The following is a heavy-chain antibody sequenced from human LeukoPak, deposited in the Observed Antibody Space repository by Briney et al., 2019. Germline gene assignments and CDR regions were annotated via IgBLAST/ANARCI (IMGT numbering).Heavy chain of an antibody. Sequence: GGSLRLSCAASGFTFSSYAMHCVRQAPGKGLEWVAVISYDGSNKYYADSVKGRFTISRDNSKNTLDLQMNSLRAEDTTVYYCARRGHGYGSPFDYWGQGTLVTVTS. V-gene: IGHV3-30*14. CDR3: ARRGHGYGSPFDY. CDR1: GFTFSSYA. D-gene: IGHD5-18*01. J-gene: IGHJ4*02. CDR2: ISYDGSNK.